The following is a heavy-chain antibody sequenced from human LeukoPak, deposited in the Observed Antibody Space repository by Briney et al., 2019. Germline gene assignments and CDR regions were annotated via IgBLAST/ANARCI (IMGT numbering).Heavy chain of an antibody. D-gene: IGHD6-19*01. CDR1: GYSISSGYY. CDR3: ARDRIAVAGFGFDY. CDR2: IYHGGST. Sequence: PSETLSLTCAVSGYSISSGYYWGWIRQPPGKGLEWIGSIYHGGSTYYNPSLKSRVTISVDTSKNQFSLKLSSVTAADTAVYYCARDRIAVAGFGFDYWGQGTLVTVSS. V-gene: IGHV4-38-2*02. J-gene: IGHJ4*02.